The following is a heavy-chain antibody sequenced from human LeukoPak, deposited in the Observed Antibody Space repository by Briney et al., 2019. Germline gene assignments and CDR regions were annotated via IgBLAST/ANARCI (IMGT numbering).Heavy chain of an antibody. CDR3: ARMAPPESETDY. J-gene: IGHJ4*02. V-gene: IGHV3-11*01. D-gene: IGHD5-24*01. CDR1: GFTFSDYY. CDR2: ISSSGSTI. Sequence: GGSLRLSCAASGFTFSDYYMSWIRQAPGKGLEWVSYISSSGSTIYYADSAKGRFTISRDNAKNSLYLQMNSLRAEDTAVYYCARMAPPESETDYWGQGTLVTVSS.